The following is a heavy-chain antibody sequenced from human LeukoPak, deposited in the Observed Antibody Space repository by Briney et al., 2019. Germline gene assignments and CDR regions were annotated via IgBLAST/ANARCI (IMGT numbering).Heavy chain of an antibody. CDR3: ARDLTMVRGVIAY. V-gene: IGHV1-2*02. J-gene: IGHJ4*02. CDR1: GYTFTGYY. D-gene: IGHD3-10*01. Sequence: GASVKVSCKASGYTFTGYYMHWVRQAPGQGLEWMGWINPNSGGTNYAQKFQGRVTMTRDTSISTAYMELSRLRSDDTAVYYCARDLTMVRGVIAYWGQGTLVTVSS. CDR2: INPNSGGT.